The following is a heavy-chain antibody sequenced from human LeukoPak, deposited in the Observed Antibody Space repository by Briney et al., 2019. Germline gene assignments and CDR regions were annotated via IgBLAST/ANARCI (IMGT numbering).Heavy chain of an antibody. CDR3: AKGKTGWSGVIDS. J-gene: IGHJ4*02. V-gene: IGHV3-23*01. CDR2: ISSSGSGGSI. CDR1: GLTFSSHA. Sequence: GGSLRLSCEASGLTFSSHAMNWVRQAPGKGLEWVSGISSSGSGGSIHYADSVMGRFTISRDNSKNTLHLQMNSLRAEDTGIYYCAKGKTGWSGVIDSWGQGTQVTVSS. D-gene: IGHD6-19*01.